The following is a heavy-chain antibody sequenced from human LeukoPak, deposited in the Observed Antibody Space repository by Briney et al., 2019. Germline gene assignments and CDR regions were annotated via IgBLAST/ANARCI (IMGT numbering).Heavy chain of an antibody. CDR3: ARYHGGGWYLDS. D-gene: IGHD6-19*01. CDR1: GYTFISFD. Sequence: ASVKVSCKASGYTFISFDFHWVRQATGQGLEWMGWMNPNSVNTGYAQKFRGRVTMTRNISISTAYMELRGLRSEDTAVYYCARYHGGGWYLDSWGQGTLVTVSS. V-gene: IGHV1-8*01. CDR2: MNPNSVNT. J-gene: IGHJ4*02.